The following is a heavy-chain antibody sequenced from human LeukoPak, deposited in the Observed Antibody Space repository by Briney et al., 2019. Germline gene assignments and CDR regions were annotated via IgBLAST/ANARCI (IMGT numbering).Heavy chain of an antibody. CDR1: GFTFSTYA. J-gene: IGHJ4*02. CDR2: ISGSGGST. CDR3: AKEGYGDFDY. V-gene: IGHV3-23*01. D-gene: IGHD5-18*01. Sequence: GGSLRLSCAASGFTFSTYAMSWVPQSPGKGLEWVSAISGSGGSTYYADSVKGRFTISRDNSKNTLYLQMNSLRAEDTAVYYCAKEGYGDFDYWGQGTLVTVSS.